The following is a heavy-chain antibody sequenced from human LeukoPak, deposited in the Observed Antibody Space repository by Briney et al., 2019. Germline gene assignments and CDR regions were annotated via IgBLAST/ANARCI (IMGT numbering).Heavy chain of an antibody. J-gene: IGHJ4*02. CDR3: ARDGDYRRGYSYGD. Sequence: SETLSLTCTVSGGSISSGGYYWSWIRQPAGKGLEWIGRIYTSGSTNYNPSLKSRVTMSVDTSKNQFSLKLSSVTAADTAVYYCARDGDYRRGYSYGDWGQGTLVTVSS. CDR2: IYTSGST. CDR1: GGSISSGGYY. V-gene: IGHV4-61*02. D-gene: IGHD5-18*01.